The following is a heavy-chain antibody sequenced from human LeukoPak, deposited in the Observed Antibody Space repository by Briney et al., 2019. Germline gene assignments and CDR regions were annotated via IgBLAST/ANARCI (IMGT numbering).Heavy chain of an antibody. V-gene: IGHV3-53*01. CDR3: ARGAGYNYPYYFDY. CDR1: GFTVSSNY. Sequence: GGSLRLSCAASGFTVSSNYMNWVRQAPGKGVEWVSVIYGGGNIYYADSVKGRFTISRDNSKNTLYLQMNSLRAEDTAVYYCARGAGYNYPYYFDYWGQGTLVTVSS. D-gene: IGHD5-24*01. J-gene: IGHJ4*02. CDR2: IYGGGNI.